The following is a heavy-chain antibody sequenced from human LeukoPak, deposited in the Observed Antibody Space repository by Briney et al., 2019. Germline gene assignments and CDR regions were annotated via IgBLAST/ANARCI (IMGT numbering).Heavy chain of an antibody. CDR1: GFTFSSYA. CDR2: INGSGGST. J-gene: IGHJ5*02. CDR3: AKDRPLLLIAAAGYWFDP. D-gene: IGHD6-13*01. V-gene: IGHV3-23*01. Sequence: PGGSLRLSCAASGFTFSSYAMSWVRQAPGKGLEWVSAINGSGGSTYYADSVKGRFTISRDNSKNTLYLQMNSLRAEDTAVYYCAKDRPLLLIAAAGYWFDPWGQGTLVTVSS.